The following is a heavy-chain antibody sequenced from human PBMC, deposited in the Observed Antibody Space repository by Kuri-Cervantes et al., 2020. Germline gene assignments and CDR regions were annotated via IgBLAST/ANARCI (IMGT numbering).Heavy chain of an antibody. D-gene: IGHD5-12*01. V-gene: IGHV3-48*04. Sequence: GESLKISCAASGFTFNSYSMNWVRQAPGKGLEWVSYISSSGSTIYYADSVKGRFTISRDNAKNSLRLQMNSLRAEDTAVYYCARVSGYDSVDYWGQGTLVTVSS. CDR1: GFTFNSYS. CDR2: ISSSGSTI. J-gene: IGHJ4*02. CDR3: ARVSGYDSVDY.